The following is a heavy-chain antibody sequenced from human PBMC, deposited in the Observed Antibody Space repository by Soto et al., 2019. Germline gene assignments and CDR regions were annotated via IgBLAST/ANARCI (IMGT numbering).Heavy chain of an antibody. CDR2: IKQDGSEK. CDR3: AREGVGYCSGGSCYSGDWFDP. Sequence: GGSLRLSCAASGFTFSSYWMSWVRQAPGKGLEWVANIKQDGSEKYYVDSVKGRFTISRDNAKNSLYLQMNSLRAEDTAVYYCAREGVGYCSGGSCYSGDWFDPWGQGTLVTVSS. J-gene: IGHJ5*02. CDR1: GFTFSSYW. V-gene: IGHV3-7*01. D-gene: IGHD2-15*01.